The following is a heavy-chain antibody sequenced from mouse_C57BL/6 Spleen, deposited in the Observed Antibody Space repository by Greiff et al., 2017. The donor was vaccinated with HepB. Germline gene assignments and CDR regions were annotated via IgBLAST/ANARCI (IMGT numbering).Heavy chain of an antibody. D-gene: IGHD1-1*01. Sequence: EVKLVESGGGLVKPGGSLKLSCAASGFTFSSYAMSWVRQTPEKRLEWVATISDGGSYTYYPDNVKGRFTISRDNAKNNLYLQMSHLKSEDTAMYYCARVDYYGRSYEGFAYWGQGTLVTVSA. CDR2: ISDGGSYT. CDR1: GFTFSSYA. CDR3: ARVDYYGRSYEGFAY. J-gene: IGHJ3*01. V-gene: IGHV5-4*03.